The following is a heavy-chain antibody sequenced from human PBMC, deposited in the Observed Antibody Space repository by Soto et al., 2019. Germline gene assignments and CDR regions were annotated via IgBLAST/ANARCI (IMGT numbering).Heavy chain of an antibody. V-gene: IGHV3-7*01. J-gene: IGHJ4*02. D-gene: IGHD6-13*01. CDR3: ARALGHSCSWYGDS. CDR1: GFSFSNYW. CDR2: IEQDGSDK. Sequence: PGGSLRLSCSASGFSFSNYWMAWVRQAPGKGLEWVANIEQDGSDKFYVDSLRGRFTISRDNAKNSLYLQMNSLRAEDSAVYYCARALGHSCSWYGDSWGQGTPVTVSS.